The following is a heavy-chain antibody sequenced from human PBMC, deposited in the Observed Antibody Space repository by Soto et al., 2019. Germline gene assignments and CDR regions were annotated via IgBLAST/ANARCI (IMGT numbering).Heavy chain of an antibody. CDR1: GFTFSSCT. CDR2: ITGSGGRT. J-gene: IGHJ3*02. CDR3: AKNRGFGDAFDI. V-gene: IGHV3-23*01. D-gene: IGHD3-10*01. Sequence: VQLLESGGGLLQPGGSLRLSCAASGFTFSSCTMTWVRQAPGKGLEWVSSITGSGGRTYYVDSVKGQFTISRDNSKNTLFLQMNNLRADDTAVYYCAKNRGFGDAFDIWGQGTMVTVSS.